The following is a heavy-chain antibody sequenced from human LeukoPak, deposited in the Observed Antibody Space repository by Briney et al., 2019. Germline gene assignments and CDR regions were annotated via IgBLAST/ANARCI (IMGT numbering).Heavy chain of an antibody. D-gene: IGHD3-10*01. CDR2: IRYDGNDK. CDR3: AKDLMRDRWFGES. J-gene: IGHJ5*02. V-gene: IGHV3-30*02. CDR1: GFTFSYYG. Sequence: GGSLRLSCAASGFTFSYYGFHWVRQAPGKGLEWVAFIRYDGNDKFYAESVKGHFTISRDTSRNTLYLQMNSLRLEDTAVYYCAKDLMRDRWFGESWGQGTLVTVSS.